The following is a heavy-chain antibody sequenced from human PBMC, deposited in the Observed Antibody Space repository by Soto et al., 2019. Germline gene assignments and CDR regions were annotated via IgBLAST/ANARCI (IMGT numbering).Heavy chain of an antibody. CDR3: ARARSPRGSYCSGGSCYYYYMDV. V-gene: IGHV4-34*01. J-gene: IGHJ6*03. Sequence: PSETLSLTCAVYGGSFSGYYWSWIRQPPGKGLEWIGEINHSGSTNYNPSLKSRVTISVDTSKNQFSLKLSSVPAADTAVYYCARARSPRGSYCSGGSCYYYYMDVWGKGTTVTISS. CDR1: GGSFSGYY. CDR2: INHSGST. D-gene: IGHD2-15*01.